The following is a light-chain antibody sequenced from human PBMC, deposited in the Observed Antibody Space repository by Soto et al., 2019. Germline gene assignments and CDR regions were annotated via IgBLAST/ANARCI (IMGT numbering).Light chain of an antibody. CDR1: SSNIGAGYD. CDR2: GNS. J-gene: IGLJ2*01. Sequence: QSVLTQPPSVSGAPGQRVTISCTGSSSNIGAGYDVHWYQQPPGTAPKHLIYGNSNRPSGVPDRFSGSKSGTSASLAITGLQDEDEADYYCQSYDSSLSGSVFGGGTKVTVL. CDR3: QSYDSSLSGSV. V-gene: IGLV1-40*01.